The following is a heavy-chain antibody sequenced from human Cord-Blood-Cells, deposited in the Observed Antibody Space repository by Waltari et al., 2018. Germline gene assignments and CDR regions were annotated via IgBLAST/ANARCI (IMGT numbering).Heavy chain of an antibody. CDR3: AKSLSLAYFDY. CDR1: GFPFSSYG. Sequence: QVQLVESGGGVVQPGRSLRLSCAASGFPFSSYGMHWVRQAPGKGLEWVAVISYDGSNKYYADSVKGRFTISRDNSKNTLYLQMNSLRAEDTAVYYCAKSLSLAYFDYWGQGTLVTVSS. V-gene: IGHV3-30*18. J-gene: IGHJ4*02. CDR2: ISYDGSNK.